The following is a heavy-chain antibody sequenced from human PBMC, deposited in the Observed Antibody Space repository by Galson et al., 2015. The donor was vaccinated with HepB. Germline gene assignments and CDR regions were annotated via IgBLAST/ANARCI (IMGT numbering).Heavy chain of an antibody. CDR2: ISGRGDPS. D-gene: IGHD6-19*01. Sequence: SLRLSCAASGFSFSNYAMTWVRQPPGKGLQWVATISGRGDPSSVAASVKGQFTISRYNSKNTLYLEMNNLRADDTAVYFCAKSKDSGWSYNAFDIWGQGTMVTVSS. CDR3: AKSKDSGWSYNAFDI. J-gene: IGHJ3*02. V-gene: IGHV3-23*01. CDR1: GFSFSNYA.